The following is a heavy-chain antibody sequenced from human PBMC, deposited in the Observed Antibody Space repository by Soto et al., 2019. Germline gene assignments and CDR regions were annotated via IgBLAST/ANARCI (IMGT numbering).Heavy chain of an antibody. Sequence: EVQVLESGGGLVQPGGSLRLSCAASGFTFSSYAMSWVRQAPGKGLEWVSAINGRGDNTYYADSVKGRFTISRDNSKNTLYLQMNSLRAEDTAIYYCAKDPTWIRGEVYWGQGTLVTVSS. D-gene: IGHD3-16*01. V-gene: IGHV3-23*01. J-gene: IGHJ4*02. CDR3: AKDPTWIRGEVY. CDR1: GFTFSSYA. CDR2: INGRGDNT.